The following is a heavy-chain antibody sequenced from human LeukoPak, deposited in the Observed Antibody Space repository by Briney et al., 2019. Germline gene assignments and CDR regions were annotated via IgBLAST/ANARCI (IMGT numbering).Heavy chain of an antibody. Sequence: GGSLRLSCVVSGFNLNSFYMDWVRQAPGKGLVWVSGIRKDGTSTGYADSVQGRFSISRETDKNTVYLQMNSPRPEDTGVYFCARGNWGPEFWGQGTLVTVSS. CDR3: ARGNWGPEF. CDR1: GFNLNSFY. V-gene: IGHV3-74*01. D-gene: IGHD3-16*01. CDR2: IRKDGTST. J-gene: IGHJ4*02.